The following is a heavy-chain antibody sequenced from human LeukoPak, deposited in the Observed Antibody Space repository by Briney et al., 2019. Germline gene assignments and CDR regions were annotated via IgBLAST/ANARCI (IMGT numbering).Heavy chain of an antibody. Sequence: GGSLRLSCAASGFTFSDYYMSWIRQAPGKGLEWVSYTSSSGSTIYYADSVKGRFTISRDNAKNSLYLQMNSLRAEDTAVYYCARDRYYGSGSYFKPFDYWGQGTLVTVSS. CDR1: GFTFSDYY. D-gene: IGHD3-10*01. V-gene: IGHV3-11*01. CDR2: TSSSGSTI. J-gene: IGHJ4*02. CDR3: ARDRYYGSGSYFKPFDY.